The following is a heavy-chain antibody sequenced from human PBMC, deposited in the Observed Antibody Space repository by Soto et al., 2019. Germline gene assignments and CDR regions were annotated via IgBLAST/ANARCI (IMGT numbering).Heavy chain of an antibody. CDR2: ISYDGSNK. V-gene: IGHV3-30*18. CDR1: GFTVSSYG. Sequence: WGSLRLCCAACGFTVSSYGMDWVRQAPGKGLEWVAVISYDGSNKYYADPVKGRFTISRDNSKNTLYLQMNSLRAEDTAVYYCAKDILTHYYYYYGMDVWGQGTTVTVSS. J-gene: IGHJ6*02. D-gene: IGHD2-21*01. CDR3: AKDILTHYYYYYGMDV.